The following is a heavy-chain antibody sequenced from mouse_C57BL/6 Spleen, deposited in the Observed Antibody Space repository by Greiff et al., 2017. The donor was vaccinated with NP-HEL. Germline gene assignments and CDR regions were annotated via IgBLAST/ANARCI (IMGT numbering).Heavy chain of an antibody. D-gene: IGHD3-3*01. CDR3: ARRGWEGSKAMDY. CDR2: ISNGGGST. V-gene: IGHV5-12*01. J-gene: IGHJ4*01. Sequence: EVQRVESGGGLVQPGGSLKLSCAASGFTFSDYYMYWVRQTPEKRLEWVAYISNGGGSTYYPDTVKGRFTISRDNAKNTLYLQMSRLKSEDTAMYYCARRGWEGSKAMDYWGQGTSVTVSS. CDR1: GFTFSDYY.